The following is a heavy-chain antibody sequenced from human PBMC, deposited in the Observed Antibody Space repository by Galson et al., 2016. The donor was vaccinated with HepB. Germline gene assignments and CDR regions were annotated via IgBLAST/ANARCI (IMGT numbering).Heavy chain of an antibody. J-gene: IGHJ4*02. CDR3: AAWAGAYCNGDCTKPLDY. CDR2: ISHDGGIT. V-gene: IGHV3-30*04. CDR1: GFIFRTYG. D-gene: IGHD2-21*02. Sequence: SLRLSCAGSGFIFRTYGFHWVRQPPGKMLEWVAMISHDGGITHYTDSVKGRFTISRDISRDTLYLQMNSLRVEDTAVYYCAAWAGAYCNGDCTKPLDYWGQGTLVTVSS.